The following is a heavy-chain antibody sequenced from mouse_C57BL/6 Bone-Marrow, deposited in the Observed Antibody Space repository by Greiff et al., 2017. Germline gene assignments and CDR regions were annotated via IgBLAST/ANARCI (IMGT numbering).Heavy chain of an antibody. D-gene: IGHD1-1*01. CDR3: ARCGGSSYDFDY. J-gene: IGHJ2*01. V-gene: IGHV1-82*01. CDR2: IYPGDGDT. CDR1: GYAFSSSW. Sequence: QVQLQQSGPELVKPGASVTISCKASGYAFSSSWMNWVKQRPGKGLEWIGRIYPGDGDTNYNGKFKGQATLTADKSSSPAFLQLSSLTSEDSAVYFCARCGGSSYDFDYWGQGTTLTVSS.